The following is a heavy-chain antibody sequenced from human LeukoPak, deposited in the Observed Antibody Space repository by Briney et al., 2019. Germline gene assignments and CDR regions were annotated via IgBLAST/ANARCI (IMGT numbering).Heavy chain of an antibody. CDR2: IIPIFGTA. V-gene: IGHV1-69*13. J-gene: IGHJ6*03. D-gene: IGHD4-11*01. CDR1: GGTFSSYA. CDR3: ARDGRTTVSPRGYYYYYYYMDV. Sequence: GASVKVSCKASGGTFSSYAISWVRQAPGQGLEWMGGIIPIFGTANYAQKFQGRVTITADESTSTAYMELSSLRSEDTAVYYCARDGRTTVSPRGYYYYYYYMDVWGKGTTVTV.